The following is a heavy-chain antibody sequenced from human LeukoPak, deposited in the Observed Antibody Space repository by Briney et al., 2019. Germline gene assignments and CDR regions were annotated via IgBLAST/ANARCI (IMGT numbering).Heavy chain of an antibody. CDR1: GGSISNYY. J-gene: IGHJ5*02. CDR3: ARRGGSGSSYCFDP. CDR2: VYASGST. Sequence: PSETLSLTCTVSGGSISNYYWSWIRQPPGKGLEWIGYVYASGSTKYNPSLNSRVTISLDTSRSQFSLRLSSVTVADTALYYCARRGGSGSSYCFDPWGQGTLVTVSS. D-gene: IGHD1-26*01. V-gene: IGHV4-59*08.